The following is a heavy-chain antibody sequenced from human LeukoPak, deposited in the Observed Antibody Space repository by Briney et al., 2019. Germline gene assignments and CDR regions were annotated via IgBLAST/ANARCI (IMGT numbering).Heavy chain of an antibody. CDR1: GFTFSSYW. V-gene: IGHV3-74*01. D-gene: IGHD3-22*01. J-gene: IGHJ4*02. CDR2: INSDGSST. CDR3: ARDGVRYYYDSSGSIRYPYYFDY. Sequence: PGGSLRLSCAASGFTFSSYWMHWVRQAPGKGLVWVSHINSDGSSTTYADSVKGRFTISRDNSKNTLYLQMNSLRAEDTAVYYCARDGVRYYYDSSGSIRYPYYFDYWGQGTLVTVSS.